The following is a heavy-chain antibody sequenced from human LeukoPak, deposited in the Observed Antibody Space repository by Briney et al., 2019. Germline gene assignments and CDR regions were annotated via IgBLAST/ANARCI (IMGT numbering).Heavy chain of an antibody. Sequence: GGSLRPSCAASGFSFSSYSMNWVRQAPGKGLEWVSYISGSSRVIYYADSVKGRFTISRDNAKNSLYLQMNSLRDDDTAVYHCARASYSSGWYGDCWGQGILVTVSS. CDR1: GFSFSSYS. CDR2: ISGSSRVI. D-gene: IGHD6-19*01. J-gene: IGHJ4*02. V-gene: IGHV3-48*02. CDR3: ARASYSSGWYGDC.